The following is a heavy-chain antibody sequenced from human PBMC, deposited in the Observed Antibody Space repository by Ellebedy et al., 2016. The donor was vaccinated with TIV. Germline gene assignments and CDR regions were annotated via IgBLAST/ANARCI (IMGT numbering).Heavy chain of an antibody. CDR1: GGSVSSDIYY. V-gene: IGHV4-61*01. D-gene: IGHD4-11*01. CDR3: ARDHYSSSFQY. CDR2: IYDSKTT. J-gene: IGHJ1*01. Sequence: SETLSLXXTVSGGSVSSDIYYWSWIRQSPGKGLEWIGYIYDSKTTNYSPSLKSRVTISVDTSKNQFSLKLTSVTAADTAVYYCARDHYSSSFQYWGQGTQVTVSS.